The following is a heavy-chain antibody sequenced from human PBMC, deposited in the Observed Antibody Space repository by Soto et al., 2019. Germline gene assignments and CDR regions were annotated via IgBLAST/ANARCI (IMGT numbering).Heavy chain of an antibody. CDR2: IYHSGST. CDR3: ARAAHSYYYGSGSYFGGYYYYMDV. V-gene: IGHV4-4*02. J-gene: IGHJ6*03. CDR1: SGSISSSNW. D-gene: IGHD3-10*01. Sequence: SETLSLTCAVSSGSISSSNWWSWVRQPPGKGLEWIGEIYHSGSTNYNPSLKSRVTISVDKSKNQVSLKLSSVTAADTAVYYCARAAHSYYYGSGSYFGGYYYYMDVWGKGTTVTVSS.